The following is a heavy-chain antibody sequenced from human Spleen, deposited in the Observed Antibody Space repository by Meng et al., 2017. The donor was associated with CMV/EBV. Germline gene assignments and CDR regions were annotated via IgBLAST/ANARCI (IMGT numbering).Heavy chain of an antibody. Sequence: KVSCKGSGYSFPNYWIGWVRQVPGKGLEWMGIIYPGDSDTRYSPSFQGQVTISVDKSIRTAYLQWNSLKASDTAMYYCARAPPYDYGGNSGWFDPWGQGTLVTVSS. CDR2: IYPGDSDT. D-gene: IGHD4-23*01. CDR1: GYSFPNYW. J-gene: IGHJ5*02. CDR3: ARAPPYDYGGNSGWFDP. V-gene: IGHV5-51*01.